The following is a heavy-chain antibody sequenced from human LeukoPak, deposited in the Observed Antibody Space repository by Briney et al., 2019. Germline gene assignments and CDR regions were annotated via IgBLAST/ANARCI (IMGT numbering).Heavy chain of an antibody. J-gene: IGHJ4*02. V-gene: IGHV3-30*14. D-gene: IGHD6-19*01. CDR3: ARDRAQYSSGWYDDY. Sequence: GSLRLSCAASGFTFSSYAMHWVRQAPGKGLEWVAVISYDGSNKYYADSVKGRFTISRDNSKNTLYLQMNSLRAEDTAVYYCARDRAQYSSGWYDDYWGQGTLVTVSS. CDR2: ISYDGSNK. CDR1: GFTFSSYA.